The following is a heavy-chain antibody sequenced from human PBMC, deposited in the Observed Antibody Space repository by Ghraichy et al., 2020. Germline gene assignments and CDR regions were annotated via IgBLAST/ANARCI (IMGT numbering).Heavy chain of an antibody. V-gene: IGHV4-34*01. D-gene: IGHD2-15*01. Sequence: SETLSLTCAVYGGSFSANYWSWIRQPPGKGLEWMGEINHSGSTNYNPSLKSRVTISVDTSKNQFSLKLSSVTAADTAVYYCARAGWYSIDYWGQGTLVTVSS. CDR1: GGSFSANY. J-gene: IGHJ4*02. CDR2: INHSGST. CDR3: ARAGWYSIDY.